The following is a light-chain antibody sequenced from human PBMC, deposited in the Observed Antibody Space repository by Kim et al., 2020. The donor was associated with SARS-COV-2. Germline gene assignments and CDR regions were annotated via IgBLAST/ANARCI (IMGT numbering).Light chain of an antibody. V-gene: IGLV1-51*01. CDR2: DNN. Sequence: GQNITASWAGSNSNSGNHYVSWYQHLPGTAPKLLIYDNNRRPSGIPERISGSKSGTSATLGITGLQNGDEADYYCATWDSSLSGMVIGGGTQLTVL. CDR3: ATWDSSLSGMV. J-gene: IGLJ2*01. CDR1: NSNSGNHY.